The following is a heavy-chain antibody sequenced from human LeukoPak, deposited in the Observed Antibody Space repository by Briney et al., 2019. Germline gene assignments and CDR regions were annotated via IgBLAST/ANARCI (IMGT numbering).Heavy chain of an antibody. V-gene: IGHV1-18*01. CDR3: ARVGLSSSWHFFDY. D-gene: IGHD6-13*01. J-gene: IGHJ4*02. Sequence: ASVKVSCKASGYTFISYGITWVRQAPGQGLEWMGWISANKGNTNYAQKFQGRVTMTTDTSTRTAYMELRSLRFDDTAEYYCARVGLSSSWHFFDYWGQGTLVTVSS. CDR2: ISANKGNT. CDR1: GYTFISYG.